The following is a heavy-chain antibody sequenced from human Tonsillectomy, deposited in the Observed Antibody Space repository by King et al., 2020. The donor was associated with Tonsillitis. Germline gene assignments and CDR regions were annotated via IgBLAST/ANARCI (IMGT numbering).Heavy chain of an antibody. D-gene: IGHD3-10*01. CDR1: GFTFSSYG. CDR2: ISYDGSNK. CDR3: AKGRIGSGSYYFDY. V-gene: IGHV3-30*18. Sequence: QLVQSGGGVVQPGRSLRLSCAASGFTFSSYGMHWVRQAPGKGRGWVAVISYDGSNKYYADSVKGRFTIARYNSKNTLYLQMNSLRVEDTAVYYCAKGRIGSGSYYFDYWGQGTLVTVSS. J-gene: IGHJ4*02.